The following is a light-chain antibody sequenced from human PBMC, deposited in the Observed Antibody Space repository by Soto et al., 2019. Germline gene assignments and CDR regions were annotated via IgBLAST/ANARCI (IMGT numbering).Light chain of an antibody. J-gene: IGLJ2*01. V-gene: IGLV2-8*01. CDR3: SSYAGTNNVL. CDR2: EVS. Sequence: QSVLTQPPSASGSPGQSIAISCTGTSSDVGGYTFVSWYQQHPGKAPKVLIYEVSKRASGVPDRFSGSKSGNTASLTVSGLQAEDEADYYCSSYAGTNNVLFGGGTKVTVL. CDR1: SSDVGGYTF.